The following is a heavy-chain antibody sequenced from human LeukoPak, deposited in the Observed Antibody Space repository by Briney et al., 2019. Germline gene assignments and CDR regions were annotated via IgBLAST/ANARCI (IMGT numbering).Heavy chain of an antibody. J-gene: IGHJ4*02. CDR3: ARLRENWNDLDY. D-gene: IGHD1-1*01. CDR2: IYHSGRT. V-gene: IGHV4-38-2*02. CDR1: GYSISSGYY. Sequence: SETLSLTCTVSGYSISSGYYWGWIRQPPGKGLEWIGSIYHSGRTSYNPSLKSRVTISVDTSKNQFSLKLTSVTAADTAVYYCARLRENWNDLDYWGQGTLVTVSS.